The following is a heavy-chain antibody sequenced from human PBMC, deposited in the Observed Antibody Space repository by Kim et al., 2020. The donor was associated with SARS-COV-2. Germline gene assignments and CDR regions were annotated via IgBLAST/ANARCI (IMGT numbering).Heavy chain of an antibody. CDR3: ARAPSGVGRFDY. D-gene: IGHD1-26*01. CDR1: GGSISSYY. CDR2: IYYSGST. V-gene: IGHV4-59*13. J-gene: IGHJ4*02. Sequence: SETLSLTCTVSGGSISSYYWSWIRQPPGKGLEWIGYIYYSGSTNYNPSLKSRVTISVDTSKNQFSLKLSSVTAADTAVYYCARAPSGVGRFDYWGQGTLVTVSS.